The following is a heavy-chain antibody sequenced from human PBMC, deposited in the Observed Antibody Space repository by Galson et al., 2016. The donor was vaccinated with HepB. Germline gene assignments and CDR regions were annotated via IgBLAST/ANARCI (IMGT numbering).Heavy chain of an antibody. D-gene: IGHD1-1*01. CDR2: IHYNGST. Sequence: SETLSLTCTVSGGSISSSSSYWGWIRQPPGKVLEWIGTIHYNGSTYSNPSLKSRVTVSVDTSKNQFSLKLSSVTAADTAVYYCARHSRSATTGTTRAFDYWGQGTLVTVSS. CDR1: GGSISSSSSY. V-gene: IGHV4-39*01. J-gene: IGHJ4*02. CDR3: ARHSRSATTGTTRAFDY.